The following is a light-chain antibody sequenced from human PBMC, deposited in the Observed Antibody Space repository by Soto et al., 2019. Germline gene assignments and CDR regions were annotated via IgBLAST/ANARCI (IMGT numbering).Light chain of an antibody. Sequence: DIQMTQSPSSLSASVGDRVTITCRASQTISTYLNWYQQKPGKAPKLLIYAASSLQSGVPSRFSGSGSGTDFTLTISSLQPEDFATYYCQQSYSTPPVNFGGGTKVDIK. CDR1: QTISTY. CDR2: AAS. J-gene: IGKJ4*01. CDR3: QQSYSTPPVN. V-gene: IGKV1-39*01.